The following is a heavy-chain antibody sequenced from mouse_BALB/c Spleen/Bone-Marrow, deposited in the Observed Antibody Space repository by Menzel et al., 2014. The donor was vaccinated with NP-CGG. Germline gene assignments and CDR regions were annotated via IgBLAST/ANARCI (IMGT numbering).Heavy chain of an antibody. D-gene: IGHD1-1*01. J-gene: IGHJ3*01. Sequence: VQLQQSGAELVKPGASVKLSCKASGYTFTSYYMYWVKQRPGQGLEWIEGINPSNGGTNFNEKFKSKATLTVDKSSSTAYMQLSSLTSEDSAVYYCTRSYYAKEGAWFAYWGQGTLVTVSA. CDR3: TRSYYAKEGAWFAY. CDR2: INPSNGGT. CDR1: GYTFTSYY. V-gene: IGHV1S81*02.